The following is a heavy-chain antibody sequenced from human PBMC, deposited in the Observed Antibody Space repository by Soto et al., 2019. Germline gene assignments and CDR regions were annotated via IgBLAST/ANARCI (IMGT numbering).Heavy chain of an antibody. V-gene: IGHV3-48*03. CDR1: GFTFSSYE. Sequence: GGSLRLSCAASGFTFSSYEMNWVRQAPGKGLEWVSYISSSGSTIYYADSVKGRFTISRDNAKNSLYLQMNSLRAEDTAVYYCARNRSGSIDYWGQGTLVTVSS. CDR3: ARNRSGSIDY. J-gene: IGHJ4*02. CDR2: ISSSGSTI. D-gene: IGHD3-22*01.